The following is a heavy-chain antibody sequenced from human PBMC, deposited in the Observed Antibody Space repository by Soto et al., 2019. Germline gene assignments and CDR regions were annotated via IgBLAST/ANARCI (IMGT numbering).Heavy chain of an antibody. CDR2: ISRDGGTK. Sequence: QVQLVESGGGVVQPGRSLRLSCAASGFTVSSYGMHWVRQAPGKGLEWVAVISRDGGTKYYVDSVKGRFTISRDKSSNTLFLEMYSRRCDDMAVYYCTGAGAWCYWGQGTLVTVSS. D-gene: IGHD7-27*01. J-gene: IGHJ4*02. V-gene: IGHV3-30*03. CDR1: GFTVSSYG. CDR3: TGAGAWCY.